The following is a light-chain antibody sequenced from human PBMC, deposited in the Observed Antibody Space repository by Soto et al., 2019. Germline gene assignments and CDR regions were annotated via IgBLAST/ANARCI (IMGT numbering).Light chain of an antibody. CDR3: QQYNNWIT. CDR1: QSISSY. V-gene: IGKV1-39*01. J-gene: IGKJ1*01. CDR2: AAS. Sequence: DIQMTQSPSSLSASVGDRVTITCRASQSISSYLNWYQQKPGKAPKLLIYAASSLQSGVPSRFSGSGSGTEFTLTISSLQSEDFAVYFCQQYNNWITFGQGTKVDIK.